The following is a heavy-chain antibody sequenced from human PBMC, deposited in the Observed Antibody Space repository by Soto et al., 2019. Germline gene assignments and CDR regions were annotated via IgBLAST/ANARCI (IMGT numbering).Heavy chain of an antibody. V-gene: IGHV1-69*02. J-gene: IGHJ6*02. Sequence: QVQLVQSGAEVKKPGSSVKVSCKASGGTFSSYTISWVRQAPGQGLEWMGRIIPILGIANYAQKFQGRVTITADNDSRTGYLEQRRLRSEDTAVYCCARVFFSEGYSYYAMDVWGQGTTVTVSS. CDR1: GGTFSSYT. D-gene: IGHD2-8*01. CDR3: ARVFFSEGYSYYAMDV. CDR2: IIPILGIA.